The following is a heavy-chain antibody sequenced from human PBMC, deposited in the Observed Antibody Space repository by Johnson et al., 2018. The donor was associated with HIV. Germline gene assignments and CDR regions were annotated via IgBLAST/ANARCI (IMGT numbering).Heavy chain of an antibody. V-gene: IGHV3-48*03. CDR1: GFTFSSYA. CDR2: ISSSGNPI. Sequence: VQLVESGGGVVQPGRSLRLSCAASGFTFSSYAVHWVRQAPGKGLEWVSYISSSGNPIYYADSVKGRFTISRDNAKNSLYLQMNSLRAEDTAVYYCARDWVIGDAFDIWGQGTKVTVSS. D-gene: IGHD2-21*01. J-gene: IGHJ3*02. CDR3: ARDWVIGDAFDI.